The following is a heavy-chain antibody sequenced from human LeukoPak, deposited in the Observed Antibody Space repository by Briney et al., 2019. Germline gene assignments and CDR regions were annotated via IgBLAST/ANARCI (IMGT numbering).Heavy chain of an antibody. CDR3: AAEGGYSGGF. J-gene: IGHJ4*02. D-gene: IGHD5-18*01. Sequence: GGSLRLSXAASGFPFSTNDMSWVRQAPGKGLEWVSAISGSASGGTTYEDSVKGRFTISRDNSKGTLYLQMNSLRAEDTAVYYCAAEGGYSGGFGGQGTLVTVSS. CDR1: GFPFSTND. CDR2: ISGSASGGT. V-gene: IGHV3-23*01.